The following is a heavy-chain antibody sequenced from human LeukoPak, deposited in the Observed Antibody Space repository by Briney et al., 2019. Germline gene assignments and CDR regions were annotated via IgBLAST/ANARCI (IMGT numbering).Heavy chain of an antibody. J-gene: IGHJ4*02. CDR1: GLTFNSYA. Sequence: GGSLRLSCAASGLTFNSYAMNWVRQAPGKGLEWVSSISSSSSYIYYADSVKGRFTISRDNAKNSLYLQMNSLRAEDTAVYYCARLARPATLDYWGQGTLVTVSS. D-gene: IGHD6-6*01. V-gene: IGHV3-21*01. CDR3: ARLARPATLDY. CDR2: ISSSSSYI.